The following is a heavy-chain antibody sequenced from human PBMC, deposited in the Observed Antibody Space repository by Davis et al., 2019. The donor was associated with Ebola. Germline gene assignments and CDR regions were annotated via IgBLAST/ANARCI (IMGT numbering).Heavy chain of an antibody. J-gene: IGHJ4*02. CDR3: AKATGVLRYFDWLLIDY. D-gene: IGHD3-9*01. CDR1: GFTFSSYA. Sequence: GESLKISCAASGFTFSSYAMSWVRQAPGKGLEWVSAISGSGGNTYYADSVKGRFTISRDNSKNTLYLQMNSLRAEDTAVYYCAKATGVLRYFDWLLIDYWGQGTLVTVSS. V-gene: IGHV3-23*01. CDR2: ISGSGGNT.